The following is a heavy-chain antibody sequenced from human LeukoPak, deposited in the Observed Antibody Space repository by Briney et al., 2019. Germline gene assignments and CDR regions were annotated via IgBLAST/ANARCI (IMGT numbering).Heavy chain of an antibody. CDR3: ARERKNLDTAAEVLDY. CDR2: ISYDGSNK. CDR1: GFTFSSYA. V-gene: IGHV3-30-3*01. Sequence: GGSLRLSCAASGFTFSSYAMHWVRQAPGKGLEWVAVISYDGSNKYYADSVKGRFTISRDNSKNTLYLQMNSLRAEDTAVYYCARERKNLDTAAEVLDYWGQGTLVTVSS. D-gene: IGHD5-18*01. J-gene: IGHJ4*02.